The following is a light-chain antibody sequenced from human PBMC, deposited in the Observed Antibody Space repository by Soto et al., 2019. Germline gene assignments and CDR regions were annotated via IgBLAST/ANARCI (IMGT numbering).Light chain of an antibody. CDR3: QQTSAFPRT. CDR1: QSISNW. V-gene: IGKV1-5*01. Sequence: DIQMTQSPSTLSASVGDRVTITCRASQSISNWLAWYQQTPGKAPKLLLRGASSLHRGVPSRFSGGGAGTEFTLTISSLQPEDFATYYCQQTSAFPRTFGQGTKVDVK. CDR2: GAS. J-gene: IGKJ1*01.